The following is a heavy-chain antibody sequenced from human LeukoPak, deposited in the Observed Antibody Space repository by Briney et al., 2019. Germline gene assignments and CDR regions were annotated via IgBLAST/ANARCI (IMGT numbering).Heavy chain of an antibody. Sequence: LAGGSLRLSCAASGFTFSSYSMNWVRQAPGKGLEWVALIWSDGSNKYYADSVKGRFTISRDNSENTLYLQMNSLRAEDTAVYYRARDPGYSYGNPVDYWGQGTLVAVSS. D-gene: IGHD5-18*01. CDR3: ARDPGYSYGNPVDY. CDR1: GFTFSSYS. J-gene: IGHJ4*02. CDR2: IWSDGSNK. V-gene: IGHV3-33*08.